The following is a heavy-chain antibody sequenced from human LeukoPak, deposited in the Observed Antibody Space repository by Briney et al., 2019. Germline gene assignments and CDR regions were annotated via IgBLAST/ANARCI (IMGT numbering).Heavy chain of an antibody. CDR3: ARDTQDGYNYSDY. J-gene: IGHJ4*02. CDR1: GGTFSSYT. V-gene: IGHV1-69*04. Sequence: SVKVSCKASGGTFSSYTISWERQAPGQGLEWMGRIIPILGIANYAQKFQGRVTITADKPTSTAYMELSSLRSEDTAVYYCARDTQDGYNYSDYWGQGTLVTVSS. D-gene: IGHD5-24*01. CDR2: IIPILGIA.